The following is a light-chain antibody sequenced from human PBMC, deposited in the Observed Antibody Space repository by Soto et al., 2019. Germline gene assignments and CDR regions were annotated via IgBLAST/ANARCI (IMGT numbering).Light chain of an antibody. J-gene: IGLJ2*01. CDR3: CSYAGSDTMI. V-gene: IGLV2-23*02. CDR1: SSNVGSYNL. Sequence: QSALTQPASVSGSPGQSITISCTGTSSNVGSYNLVSWYQQHPGEAPKLMISEVSKRPSGVSNRFSGSKSGNTASLTISGLLAEDEAHYYCCSYAGSDTMIFGGGTKLTGL. CDR2: EVS.